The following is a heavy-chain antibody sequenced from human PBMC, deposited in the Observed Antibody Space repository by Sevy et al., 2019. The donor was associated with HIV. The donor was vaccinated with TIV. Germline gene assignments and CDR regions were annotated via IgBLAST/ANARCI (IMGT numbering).Heavy chain of an antibody. CDR3: ARKLAALPNYYYGMDV. Sequence: GGSLRLSCAASGFTFSSYAMSWVRQAPGKGLEWVSLISGSGGNTYYADSVRGRFTISRDNSKNTLYLQMNSLRAEDTAVYYCARKLAALPNYYYGMDVWGQGTTVTVSS. CDR2: ISGSGGNT. CDR1: GFTFSSYA. D-gene: IGHD6-6*01. J-gene: IGHJ6*02. V-gene: IGHV3-23*01.